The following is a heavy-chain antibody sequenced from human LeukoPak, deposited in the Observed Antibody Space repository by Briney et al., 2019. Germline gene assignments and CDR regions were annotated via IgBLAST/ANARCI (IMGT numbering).Heavy chain of an antibody. V-gene: IGHV1-69*04. CDR1: DYTFTSYG. D-gene: IGHD3-16*01. CDR2: IIPILGIA. CDR3: ARFVRGNYFDY. Sequence: ASVKVSCKASDYTFTSYGISWVRQAPGQGLEWMGRIIPILGIANYAQKFQGRVTITADKSTSTAYMELSSLRSEDTAVYYCARFVRGNYFDYWGQGTLVTVSS. J-gene: IGHJ4*02.